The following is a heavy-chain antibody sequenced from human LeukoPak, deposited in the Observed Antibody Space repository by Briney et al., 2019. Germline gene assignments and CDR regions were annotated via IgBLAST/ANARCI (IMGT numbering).Heavy chain of an antibody. CDR3: ARIPPPGATAYGVVDS. D-gene: IGHD3-10*01. J-gene: IGHJ5*01. CDR2: INHAGST. V-gene: IGHV4-34*01. Sequence: SETLSLTCAVYGGSFSGYYWSWIRQPPGKGLEWLGEINHAGSTNYNPSLKSRVTISVDTSKNQFSLKLTSVTAADTAIYYCARIPPPGATAYGVVDSWGRGTLVTVSS. CDR1: GGSFSGYY.